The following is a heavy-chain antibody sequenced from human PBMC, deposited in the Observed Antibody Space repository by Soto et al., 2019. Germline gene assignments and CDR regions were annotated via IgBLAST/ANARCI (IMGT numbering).Heavy chain of an antibody. V-gene: IGHV4-39*01. Sequence: QLQLQESGPGLVKPSETLSLTCTVSGGSISSSSYYWGWIRQPPGKGLEWIGSIYYSGSTYYNPSLKSRVTISVDTSKNQFSRKLSSVTAADTAVYYCARQRDIVVVVAASWFAPWGQGTLVTVSS. D-gene: IGHD2-15*01. CDR1: GGSISSSSYY. CDR2: IYYSGST. CDR3: ARQRDIVVVVAASWFAP. J-gene: IGHJ5*02.